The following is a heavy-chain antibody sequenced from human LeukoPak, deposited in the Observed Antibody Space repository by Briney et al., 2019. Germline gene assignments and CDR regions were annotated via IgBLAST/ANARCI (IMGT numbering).Heavy chain of an antibody. J-gene: IGHJ4*02. Sequence: GGSLRLSCAASGFTFSSYGMTWVRQAPGKGLERVSYISSSSSTIYYADSVKGRFTISRDNSKNTLYLQMNSLRAEDTAVYYCARAPVAGEFDYWGQGTLVTVSS. V-gene: IGHV3-48*01. D-gene: IGHD6-19*01. CDR1: GFTFSSYG. CDR2: ISSSSSTI. CDR3: ARAPVAGEFDY.